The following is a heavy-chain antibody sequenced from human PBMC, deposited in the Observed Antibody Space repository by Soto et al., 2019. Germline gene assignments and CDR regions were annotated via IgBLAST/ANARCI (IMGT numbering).Heavy chain of an antibody. Sequence: QVQLQESGPGLVKPSQTLSLTCTVSGGSISSGGYYWSWIRQHPGKGLEWIGYIYHSGSTYYTPSLKSRVTISVDTPKNQFSLKLSSVTAADTAVYYCARVAYGSYYFDYWGQGTLVTVSS. CDR1: GGSISSGGYY. D-gene: IGHD3-10*01. J-gene: IGHJ4*02. CDR3: ARVAYGSYYFDY. V-gene: IGHV4-31*03. CDR2: IYHSGST.